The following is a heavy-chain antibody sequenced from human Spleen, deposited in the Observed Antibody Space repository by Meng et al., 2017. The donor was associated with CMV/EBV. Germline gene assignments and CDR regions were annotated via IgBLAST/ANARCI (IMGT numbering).Heavy chain of an antibody. D-gene: IGHD5-12*01. J-gene: IGHJ4*02. Sequence: CADSGFTFSNHVMHWVRQAPGKGLEWVAIVSYDGRIQYYADSVKGRFTISRDNSKNTLYVQMNSLRAEDTSVYFCARDRERFGYALDYWGQGTLVTVSS. CDR1: GFTFSNHV. V-gene: IGHV3-30*04. CDR2: VSYDGRIQ. CDR3: ARDRERFGYALDY.